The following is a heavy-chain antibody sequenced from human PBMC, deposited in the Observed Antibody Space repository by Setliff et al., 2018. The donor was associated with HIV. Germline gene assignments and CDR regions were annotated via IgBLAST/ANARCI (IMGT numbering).Heavy chain of an antibody. CDR3: ARQDIPTGYYLFDY. V-gene: IGHV1-2*06. J-gene: IGHJ4*02. D-gene: IGHD3-9*01. CDR1: GYKFTGHH. Sequence: ASVKVSCKASGYKFTGHHIQWMRQAPGQGLEWMGRINPNMGDTQYAQKFQGRIIMTRDTSINTVYIELSSLTSDDTALYYCARQDIPTGYYLFDYWGQGTQVTVS. CDR2: INPNMGDT.